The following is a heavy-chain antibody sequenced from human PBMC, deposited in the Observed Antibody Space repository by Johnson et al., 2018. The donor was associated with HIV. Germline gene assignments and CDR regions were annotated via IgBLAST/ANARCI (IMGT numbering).Heavy chain of an antibody. Sequence: VQLVESGGGLVKPGGSLRLSCAASGFTFSNAWMSWVRQAPGKGLEWVGRIKSKTDGGTTDYAAPVKGRFTIPRDDSKNTLYLQMNSLKTEDTAVYYCMTMATTHEGYAFDIWGQGTMVTVSS. CDR1: GFTFSNAW. D-gene: IGHD5-24*01. V-gene: IGHV3-15*01. CDR2: IKSKTDGGTT. CDR3: MTMATTHEGYAFDI. J-gene: IGHJ3*02.